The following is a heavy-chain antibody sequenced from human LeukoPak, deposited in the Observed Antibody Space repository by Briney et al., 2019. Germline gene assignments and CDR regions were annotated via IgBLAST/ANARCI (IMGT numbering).Heavy chain of an antibody. J-gene: IGHJ4*02. V-gene: IGHV4-39*01. CDR1: GGSISSGGYY. Sequence: SETLSLTCTVSGGSISSGGYYWSWIRQHPGKGLEWIGYIYYSGSTYYNPSLKSRVTISVDTSKSQFSLKLSSVTAADTAVYYCASRYDYSNYIDYWGQGTLVTVSS. CDR2: IYYSGST. D-gene: IGHD4-11*01. CDR3: ASRYDYSNYIDY.